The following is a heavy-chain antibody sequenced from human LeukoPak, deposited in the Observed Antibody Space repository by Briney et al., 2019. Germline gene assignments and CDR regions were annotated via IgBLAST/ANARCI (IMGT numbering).Heavy chain of an antibody. CDR1: GFTFSSYS. CDR3: ARGEYGSGSYHIDY. Sequence: GGSLRLSCAASGFTFSSYSMNWVRQAPGKGLEWVSSISSSSYIYYADSVKGRFTISRDNAKNSLYLQMNSLRAEDTAVYYCARGEYGSGSYHIDYWGQGTLVTVSS. V-gene: IGHV3-21*01. CDR2: ISSSSYI. J-gene: IGHJ4*02. D-gene: IGHD3-10*01.